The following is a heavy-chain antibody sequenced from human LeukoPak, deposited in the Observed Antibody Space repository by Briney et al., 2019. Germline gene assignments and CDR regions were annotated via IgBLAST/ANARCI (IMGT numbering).Heavy chain of an antibody. CDR2: INHSGST. CDR1: GGSFSGYY. J-gene: IGHJ6*02. V-gene: IGHV4-34*01. D-gene: IGHD5-12*01. Sequence: SETLSLTCAVYGGSFSGYYWSWIRQPPGKGLEWIGEINHSGSTNYDPSLKSRVTISVDTSKNQFSLKLSSVTAADTAVYYCASRYSGYDYGGYYHYYGMDVWGQGTTVTVSS. CDR3: ASRYSGYDYGGYYHYYGMDV.